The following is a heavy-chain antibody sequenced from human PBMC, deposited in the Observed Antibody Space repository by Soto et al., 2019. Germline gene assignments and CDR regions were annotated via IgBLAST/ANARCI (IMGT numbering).Heavy chain of an antibody. J-gene: IGHJ4*02. CDR3: ARRMLPAYYYDF. D-gene: IGHD3-10*02. V-gene: IGHV1-46*03. Sequence: VQLEQSGAEVKKPGASVKVSCRASAYGVANHFMHWVRQAPGQGLEWMGMIHPDGVNTAYAQRFQGRVTMTRDASTNTVDMELSSLRSEDTAVYYCARRMLPAYYYDFWGQGTLVTVSS. CDR2: IHPDGVNT. CDR1: AYGVANHF.